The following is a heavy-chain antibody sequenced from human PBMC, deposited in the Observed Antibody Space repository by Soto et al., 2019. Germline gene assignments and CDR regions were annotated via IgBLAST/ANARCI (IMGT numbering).Heavy chain of an antibody. CDR1: GGSISSSSYY. D-gene: IGHD2-2*01. V-gene: IGHV4-39*01. CDR2: IYYSGST. Sequence: QLQLQESGPGLVKPSETLSLTCTVSGGSISSSSYYWGWIRQPPGKGLEWIGSIYYSGSTYYNPSLKSRVTISVDTSKNPFALKLSSVTAAGTAVYYCAGPGVGLCSSTSCYDEGLGYYYYYMDVWGKGTTVTVSS. CDR3: AGPGVGLCSSTSCYDEGLGYYYYYMDV. J-gene: IGHJ6*03.